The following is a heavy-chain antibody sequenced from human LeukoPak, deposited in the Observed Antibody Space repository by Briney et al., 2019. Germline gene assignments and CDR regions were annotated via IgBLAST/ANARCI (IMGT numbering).Heavy chain of an antibody. V-gene: IGHV5-51*01. J-gene: IGHJ4*02. Sequence: GESLKISCKGSGYRFTSYWIGWVRQMPGKGLEWMGIIYPDDSDSGYSPSFQVQVTISTAKSILTAYLQWNSLKASDTAMYYCARGIRVTSGPFDYWGQGTLVTVSS. CDR3: ARGIRVTSGPFDY. CDR1: GYRFTSYW. CDR2: IYPDDSDS. D-gene: IGHD2-15*01.